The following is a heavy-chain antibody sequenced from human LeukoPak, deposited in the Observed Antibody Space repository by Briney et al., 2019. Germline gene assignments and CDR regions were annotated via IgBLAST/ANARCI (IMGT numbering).Heavy chain of an antibody. D-gene: IGHD6-13*01. V-gene: IGHV1-2*02. Sequence: ASVKVSCKASGYTFTGYYMHWVRQAPGQGLEWMGWINPNSGGTNYAQKFQGRFTMTRDTSISTAYMELSRLRSDDTAVYYCARMPPRRAAAGPPHFDYWGQETLVTVSS. CDR2: INPNSGGT. J-gene: IGHJ4*02. CDR1: GYTFTGYY. CDR3: ARMPPRRAAAGPPHFDY.